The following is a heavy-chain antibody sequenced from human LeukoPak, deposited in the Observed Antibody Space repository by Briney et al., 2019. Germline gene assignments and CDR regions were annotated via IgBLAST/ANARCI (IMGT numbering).Heavy chain of an antibody. CDR3: ARVGSWCSPGSDV. J-gene: IGHJ6*02. D-gene: IGHD6-13*01. Sequence: PSETLSLTCAVYGGSFSGYYWSWIRQPPGKGLEWIGEINHSGSTNHNPSLKSRVTISVDTSKNQFSLKLSSVTAADTAEYYCARVGSWCSPGSDVWGQGTTVTVPS. V-gene: IGHV4-34*01. CDR1: GGSFSGYY. CDR2: INHSGST.